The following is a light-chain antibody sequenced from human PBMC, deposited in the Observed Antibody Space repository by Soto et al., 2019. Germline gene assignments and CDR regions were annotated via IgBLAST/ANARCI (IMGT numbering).Light chain of an antibody. CDR1: QSLLHSNGYIY. CDR2: MGS. J-gene: IGKJ1*01. Sequence: EIVMTQSPLSLPVTPGEPASISCRSSQSLLHSNGYIYLDWYLQKPGQSPQLLIYMGSNRASGAPDRFSGSGSGTDFTLKINRVEAEDVGVYYCMQTLQSRTFGQGTKVDIK. CDR3: MQTLQSRT. V-gene: IGKV2-28*01.